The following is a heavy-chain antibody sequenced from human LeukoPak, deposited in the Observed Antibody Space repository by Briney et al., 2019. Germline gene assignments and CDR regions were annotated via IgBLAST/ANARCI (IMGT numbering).Heavy chain of an antibody. J-gene: IGHJ4*02. V-gene: IGHV3-48*03. CDR1: GFTFSSYE. CDR3: AREYSSSSLAS. Sequence: GGSLRLSCAASGFTFSSYEMNWVRQAPGKGLEWVSYISSSGSTIYYADSVKGRFTISRDNAKNSMYLQMHSLKAEDTAVYYCAREYSSSSLASGGQEPLATVSS. CDR2: ISSSGSTI. D-gene: IGHD6-6*01.